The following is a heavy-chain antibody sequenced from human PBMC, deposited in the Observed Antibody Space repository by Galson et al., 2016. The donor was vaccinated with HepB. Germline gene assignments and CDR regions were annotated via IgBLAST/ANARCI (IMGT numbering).Heavy chain of an antibody. Sequence: SETLSLTCAVYGGSLSGYYWNLIRQSPGKGLEWIGETNHLGTTNYNPSLKSRVTISADMSKNQLSLKLSSVTAADTDVYYCARTTVTSTFSAFDIWGQGTMVTVSS. V-gene: IGHV4-34*01. J-gene: IGHJ3*02. D-gene: IGHD4-17*01. CDR3: ARTTVTSTFSAFDI. CDR1: GGSLSGYY. CDR2: TNHLGTT.